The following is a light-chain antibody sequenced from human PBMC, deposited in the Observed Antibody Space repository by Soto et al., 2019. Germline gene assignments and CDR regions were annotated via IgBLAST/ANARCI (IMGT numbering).Light chain of an antibody. CDR3: TSYAGSNNYV. CDR2: EVT. CDR1: SSDVGGYNY. J-gene: IGLJ1*01. V-gene: IGLV2-8*01. Sequence: QSVLTQPPSASGSPGQSVTISCTGTSSDVGGYNYVSWYQQYPGKAPKLMIYEVTKRPSGVPDRFSGSKSGNTASLTVSGLQADDEADYYCTSYAGSNNYVLGTGTKVTVL.